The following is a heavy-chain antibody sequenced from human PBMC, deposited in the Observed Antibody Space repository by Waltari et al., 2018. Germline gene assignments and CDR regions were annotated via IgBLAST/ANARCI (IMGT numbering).Heavy chain of an antibody. CDR2: ISDDGSNK. D-gene: IGHD3-16*01. CDR3: ARLRLGGDDY. J-gene: IGHJ4*02. CDR1: GFTFSSYA. Sequence: QVQLVESGGGVVQPGRSLRLSCAASGFTFSSYAMHWVRQAPGKGLEWVAVISDDGSNKYYADSVKGRFTISRDNSKNTLYLQMNSLRAEDTAVYYCARLRLGGDDYWGQGTLVTVSS. V-gene: IGHV3-30*01.